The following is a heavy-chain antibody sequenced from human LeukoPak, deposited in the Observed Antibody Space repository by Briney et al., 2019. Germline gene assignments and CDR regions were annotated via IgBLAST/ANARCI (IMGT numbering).Heavy chain of an antibody. CDR3: AKDEAKRSFYFDY. Sequence: GGSLRLSCAASGFTFSSYGMHWVRQAPGKGLEWVAVISYDGSNKYYADSVKGRFTISRDNSKNTLYLQMNSLRAEDTAVYYCAKDEAKRSFYFDYWGQGTLVTVSS. J-gene: IGHJ4*02. D-gene: IGHD1-26*01. V-gene: IGHV3-30*18. CDR2: ISYDGSNK. CDR1: GFTFSSYG.